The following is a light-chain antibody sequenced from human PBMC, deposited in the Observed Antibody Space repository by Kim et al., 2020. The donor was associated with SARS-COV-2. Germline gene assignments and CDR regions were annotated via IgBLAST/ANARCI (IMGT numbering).Light chain of an antibody. CDR3: CSYAGSYTYV. J-gene: IGLJ1*01. V-gene: IGLV2-11*01. CDR2: DVS. Sequence: GQTVTIYCTGPSSDVGGYNYVSWYQQHPGKAPKLMIYDVSKRPAGVPDRFAGSKSGNTASLTISGLQAEDEADYYCCSYAGSYTYVFGTGTKVTVL. CDR1: SSDVGGYNY.